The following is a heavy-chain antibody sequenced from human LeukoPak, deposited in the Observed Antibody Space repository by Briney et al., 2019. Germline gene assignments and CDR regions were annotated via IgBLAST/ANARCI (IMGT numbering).Heavy chain of an antibody. CDR1: EFTFSTYW. CDR3: AREWDLPGAYYMDV. J-gene: IGHJ6*03. D-gene: IGHD1-26*01. V-gene: IGHV3-74*01. CDR2: ISRDGSNT. Sequence: GGSLRLSCAASEFTFSTYWMHWVRQAPGKGLVWVSRISRDGSNTFYADSVKGRFTISRDNAKNTLYLQMNSLRGDDTAVYYCAREWDLPGAYYMDVWGKGTTVTVPS.